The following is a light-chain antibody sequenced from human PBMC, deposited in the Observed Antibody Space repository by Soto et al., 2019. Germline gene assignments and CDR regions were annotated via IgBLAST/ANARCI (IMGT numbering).Light chain of an antibody. CDR3: HSYDSSLSGYV. CDR1: SSNIGAGYD. Sequence: QSVLTQPPSVSGAPGQRVNISCNGSSSNIGAGYDVHWYQQLPGTAPKLLIYGNSNRPSGVPDRFSGSKSGTSASLAITGLQAEDEADYYCHSYDSSLSGYVFGTGPKLTVL. CDR2: GNS. V-gene: IGLV1-40*01. J-gene: IGLJ1*01.